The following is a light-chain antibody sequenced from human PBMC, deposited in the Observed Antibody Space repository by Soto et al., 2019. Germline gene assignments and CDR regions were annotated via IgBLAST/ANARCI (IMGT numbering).Light chain of an antibody. V-gene: IGKV3-15*01. Sequence: EIVLTQSPATLSLSPGERATLSCRASQSVSSYLAWYQQKPGQAPRVLIYGASTRATGIPDRFSGSGSGTEFILTISSLQSEDFAVYYCQEYNTWPWTFGQGTKVDIK. CDR2: GAS. CDR1: QSVSSY. CDR3: QEYNTWPWT. J-gene: IGKJ1*01.